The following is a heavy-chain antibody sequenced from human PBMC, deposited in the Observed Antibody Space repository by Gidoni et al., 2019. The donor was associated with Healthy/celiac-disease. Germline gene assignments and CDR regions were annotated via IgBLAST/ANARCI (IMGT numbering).Heavy chain of an antibody. V-gene: IGHV3-53*01. Sequence: EVQLVASGGGLIQPGGYLSLSCAASGFTVSSNYMSWVRQAPGKGLEWVSVSYSGGSTYYADSVKGRFTISRDNSKNTLYLQMNSLRAEDTAVYYCARDLSEDKGDYWGQGTLVTVSS. CDR1: GFTVSSNY. J-gene: IGHJ4*02. D-gene: IGHD2-15*01. CDR2: SYSGGST. CDR3: ARDLSEDKGDY.